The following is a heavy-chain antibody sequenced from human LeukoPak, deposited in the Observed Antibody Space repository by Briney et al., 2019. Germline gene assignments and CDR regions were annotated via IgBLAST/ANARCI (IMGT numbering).Heavy chain of an antibody. D-gene: IGHD1-20*01. V-gene: IGHV1-2*02. Sequence: GASLTVSCKASGYSFTAYYIHWVRQAPGQGLEWLGWINTKNGETNYAHTFQGTLTMTRDASISTAYMALSRLTSDDTAIYYCARDTLITATGDYWGQGTLVTVSS. CDR1: GYSFTAYY. CDR3: ARDTLITATGDY. CDR2: INTKNGET. J-gene: IGHJ4*02.